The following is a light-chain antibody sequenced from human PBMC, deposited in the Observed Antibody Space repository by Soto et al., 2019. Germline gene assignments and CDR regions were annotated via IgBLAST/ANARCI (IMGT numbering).Light chain of an antibody. CDR1: SSDVGGYNY. Sequence: QSLLTQPASVSGSPGQSITISCTGTSSDVGGYNYVSWYQQHQGKAPKLMIYEVSNRPSGVSNRFSGSKSGNTASLTISGLQAEDEADYYCSSYTSSSTLVFGGGTKLTVL. CDR2: EVS. J-gene: IGLJ2*01. CDR3: SSYTSSSTLV. V-gene: IGLV2-14*01.